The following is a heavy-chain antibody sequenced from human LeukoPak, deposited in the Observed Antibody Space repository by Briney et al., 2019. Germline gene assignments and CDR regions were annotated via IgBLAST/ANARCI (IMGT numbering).Heavy chain of an antibody. D-gene: IGHD1-26*01. CDR1: GFTFSSYW. Sequence: QPGGSLRLSCAASGFTFSSYWMSWVRQAPGKGLEWVANIKQGGSEKYYVDSVKGRFTISRDNAKNSLYLQMNSLRAEDTAVYYCARRKFSGCYSSYYYYYYMDVWGKGTTVTVSS. CDR2: IKQGGSEK. CDR3: ARRKFSGCYSSYYYYYYMDV. V-gene: IGHV3-7*01. J-gene: IGHJ6*03.